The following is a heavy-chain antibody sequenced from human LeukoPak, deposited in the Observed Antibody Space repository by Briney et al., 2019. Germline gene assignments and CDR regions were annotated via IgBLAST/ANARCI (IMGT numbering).Heavy chain of an antibody. J-gene: IGHJ4*02. CDR1: GSIFSGHL. CDR2: IAYEGSEK. Sequence: GGSLRLSCAASGSIFSGHLLHWARQAPGKGLEWVAVIAYEGSEKYHADSVKGRFAISRDNSDHTVYLQMNSLRPEDTAVYYCAREGDRHCTLDSRGRGTLVTVSS. V-gene: IGHV3-30*01. CDR3: AREGDRHCTLDS. D-gene: IGHD2-2*01.